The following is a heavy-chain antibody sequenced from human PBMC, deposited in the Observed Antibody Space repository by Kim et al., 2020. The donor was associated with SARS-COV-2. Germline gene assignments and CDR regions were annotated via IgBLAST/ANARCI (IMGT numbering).Heavy chain of an antibody. Sequence: GGSLRLSCAASGFTSAVSALHWVRQAPGKGLEWVSLISGDGGSTYYSDSVKGRFTNSRDNSKNSLYLQMNSLRTEDTALYYCAKDGTSDGNFDYWGKGTL. CDR3: AKDGTSDGNFDY. D-gene: IGHD2-2*01. CDR1: GFTSAVSA. J-gene: IGHJ4*02. V-gene: IGHV3-43*02. CDR2: ISGDGGST.